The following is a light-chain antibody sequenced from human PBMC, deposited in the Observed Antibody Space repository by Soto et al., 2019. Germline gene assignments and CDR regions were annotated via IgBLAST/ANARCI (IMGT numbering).Light chain of an antibody. V-gene: IGKV2-30*02. J-gene: IGKJ1*01. CDR3: MQGTHWPWT. Sequence: DVVMTQSPLSLPVTLGQPASISCRSSQSLIHSDGDTYLNWFQQRPGQSPRRLIYKVSDRDSGVPDRFSGSGSVTDFTLKISRVEAEDVGVYYCMQGTHWPWTFGKGTEVESK. CDR1: QSLIHSDGDTY. CDR2: KVS.